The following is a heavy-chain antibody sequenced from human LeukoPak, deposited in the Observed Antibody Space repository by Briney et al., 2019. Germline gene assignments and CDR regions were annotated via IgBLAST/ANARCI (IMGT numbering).Heavy chain of an antibody. CDR3: ARHAVGYYYDRSGYYSAFDI. CDR1: GYSISSGYY. V-gene: IGHV4-38-2*01. CDR2: IYHSGST. J-gene: IGHJ3*02. Sequence: SETLSLTCAVSGYSISSGYYWGWIRQPPGKGLEWIGNIYHSGSTYYNPSLKSRVTISVDTSKKLFSLKLSSVTAADTAVYYCARHAVGYYYDRSGYYSAFDIWGQGTMVTVSS. D-gene: IGHD3-22*01.